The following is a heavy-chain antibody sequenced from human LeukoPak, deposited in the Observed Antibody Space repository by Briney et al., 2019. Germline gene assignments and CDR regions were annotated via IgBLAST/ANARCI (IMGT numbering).Heavy chain of an antibody. CDR3: AKSSSSGWDYYYYGMDV. J-gene: IGHJ6*02. CDR1: GFTFDDYA. V-gene: IGHV3-9*01. D-gene: IGHD6-19*01. CDR2: ISWNSGSI. Sequence: GGSLRLSCAASGFTFDDYAMHWVRQAPGKGLEWVSGISWNSGSIGYADSVKGRFTISRDNAKNSLYLQMNSLRAEDTALYNCAKSSSSGWDYYYYGMDVWGQGTTVTVSS.